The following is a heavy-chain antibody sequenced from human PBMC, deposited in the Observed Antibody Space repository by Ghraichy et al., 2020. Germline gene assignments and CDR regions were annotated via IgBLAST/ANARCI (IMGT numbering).Heavy chain of an antibody. Sequence: GGSLRLSCAASGFTFSSYGMHWVRQAPGKGLEWVAVISYDGSNKYYADSVKGRFTISRDNSKNTLYLQMNSLRAEDTAVYYCAKDCESEGDIPIPDYWGQGTLVTVSS. J-gene: IGHJ4*02. CDR1: GFTFSSYG. CDR3: AKDCESEGDIPIPDY. CDR2: ISYDGSNK. D-gene: IGHD3-9*01. V-gene: IGHV3-30*18.